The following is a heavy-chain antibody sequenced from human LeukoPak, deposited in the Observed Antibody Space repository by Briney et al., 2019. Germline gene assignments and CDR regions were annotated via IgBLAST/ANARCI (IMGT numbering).Heavy chain of an antibody. CDR2: IYYSGST. D-gene: IGHD3-9*01. CDR3: ASTDILTGFYGY. V-gene: IGHV4-31*03. CDR1: GGSIRSGGYY. Sequence: PSETLSLTCTVSGGSIRSGGYYWSWIRQHPGKGLEWIGYIYYSGSTYYNPSLKSRVTISVDTSKNQFSLKLSSVTAADTAVYYCASTDILTGFYGYWGQGTLVTVSS. J-gene: IGHJ4*02.